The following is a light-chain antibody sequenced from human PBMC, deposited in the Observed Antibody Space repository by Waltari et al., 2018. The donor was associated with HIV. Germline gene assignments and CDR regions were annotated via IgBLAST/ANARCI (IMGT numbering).Light chain of an antibody. J-gene: IGLJ1*01. CDR2: EGS. V-gene: IGLV2-23*03. CDR1: NSDVGSSNL. CDR3: CSYAGSNTFV. Sequence: QSALTQPAYVSGSTGQWIHISCTGTNSDVGSSNLVSWYQQHPGKAPKLMIYEGSNRPSGVSNRFSGSKSGNTASLTISGLQAEDEADYYCCSYAGSNTFVFGTGTKVTVL.